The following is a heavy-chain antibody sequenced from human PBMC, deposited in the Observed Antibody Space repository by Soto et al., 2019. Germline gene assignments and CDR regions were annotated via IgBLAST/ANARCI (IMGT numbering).Heavy chain of an antibody. J-gene: IGHJ6*02. CDR1: GFTFSSYS. Sequence: GGSLRLSCAASGFTFSSYSMNWVRQAPGKGLEWVSYISTSSTTIYYADSVKGRFTISRDNAKNSLYLQMNSLRAEDTAVYYCADSLDVWAQGTTVTVSS. CDR3: ADSLDV. CDR2: ISTSSTTI. V-gene: IGHV3-48*01.